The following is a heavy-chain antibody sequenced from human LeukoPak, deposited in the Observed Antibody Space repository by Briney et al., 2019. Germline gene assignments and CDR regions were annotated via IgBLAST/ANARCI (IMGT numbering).Heavy chain of an antibody. D-gene: IGHD2-8*01. CDR2: ISSAGLT. CDR1: GGSMNTHY. Sequence: SETLSLTCTVSGGSMNTHYWSWIRQPPGEGLGWIGYISSAGLTIYNPSLKSRVTISVDTSKNQFYLKLSSVIAADAALYYCAREMGRGGAFDVWGQGTTVTVSS. J-gene: IGHJ3*01. V-gene: IGHV4-59*11. CDR3: AREMGRGGAFDV.